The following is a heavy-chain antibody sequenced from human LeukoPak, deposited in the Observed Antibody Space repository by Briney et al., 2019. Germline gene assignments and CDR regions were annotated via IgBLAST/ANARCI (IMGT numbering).Heavy chain of an antibody. V-gene: IGHV1-8*01. CDR1: GYTFTSYD. J-gene: IGHJ6*02. D-gene: IGHD5-12*01. CDR2: MNPNSGNT. Sequence: ASVKVSCKTSGYTFTSYDINWVRQATGQGLEWMGWMNPNSGNTGYAQKFQGRVTMTRNTSISTAYMELSSLRSEDTPVYYCAREEVDPAGMDVWGQGTTVTVTS. CDR3: AREEVDPAGMDV.